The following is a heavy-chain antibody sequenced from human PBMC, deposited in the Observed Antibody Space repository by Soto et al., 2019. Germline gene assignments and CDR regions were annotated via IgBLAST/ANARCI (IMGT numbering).Heavy chain of an antibody. J-gene: IGHJ6*02. CDR3: ARALFPDVDIYSMDV. CDR2: IWNDGSNK. D-gene: IGHD2-15*01. CDR1: GFTFRAHA. V-gene: IGHV3-33*01. Sequence: GGSLRLSCAASGFTFRAHAMRWVRQAPGKGREWLAIIWNDGSNKFSAGSVQGRFTISRDNSKNTVYLQMNTLSAEDTAVYYCARALFPDVDIYSMDVWGHVNTVTVPS.